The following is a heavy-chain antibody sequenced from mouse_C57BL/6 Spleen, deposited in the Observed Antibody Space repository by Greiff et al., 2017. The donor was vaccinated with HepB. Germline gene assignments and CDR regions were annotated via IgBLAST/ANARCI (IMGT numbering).Heavy chain of an antibody. CDR3: ARNRVVTHYYAMDY. D-gene: IGHD2-2*01. J-gene: IGHJ4*01. CDR1: GFSLTSYG. Sequence: QVHVKQSGPGLVQPSQSLSITCTVSGFSLTSYGVHWVRQSPGKGLEWLGVIWSGGSTDYNAAFISRLSISKDNSKSQVFFKMNSLQADDTAIYYCARNRVVTHYYAMDYWGQGTSVTVSS. CDR2: IWSGGST. V-gene: IGHV2-2*01.